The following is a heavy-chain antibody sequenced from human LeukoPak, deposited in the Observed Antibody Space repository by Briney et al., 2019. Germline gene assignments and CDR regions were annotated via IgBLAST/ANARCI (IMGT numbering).Heavy chain of an antibody. CDR1: GGSISSSSYY. J-gene: IGHJ4*02. V-gene: IGHV4-39*01. Sequence: SETLSLTCTVSGGSISSSSYYWGWIRQPPGKGLEWIGSIYYSGSTYYNPSLKSRVTISVDTSRNQFSLKLSSVTAADTAVYYCASAYGSGSFDYWGQGTLVTVSS. CDR2: IYYSGST. D-gene: IGHD3-10*01. CDR3: ASAYGSGSFDY.